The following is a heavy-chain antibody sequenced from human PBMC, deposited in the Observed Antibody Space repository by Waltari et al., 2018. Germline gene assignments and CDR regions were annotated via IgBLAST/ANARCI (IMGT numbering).Heavy chain of an antibody. J-gene: IGHJ4*02. CDR1: GFIFSNYA. D-gene: IGHD3-16*01. CDR2: FSYDGSTK. Sequence: QVQLVESGGGVVQPGRSLRLSCAASGFIFSNYAMHWVRQAPGKGLEWVAVFSYDGSTKYYANSVKGRFTISRDNSKNTLYLQMNSLRAEDTAVYYCAKKYDYVWGSSTYYFDYWGQGTLVIVSS. CDR3: AKKYDYVWGSSTYYFDY. V-gene: IGHV3-30*07.